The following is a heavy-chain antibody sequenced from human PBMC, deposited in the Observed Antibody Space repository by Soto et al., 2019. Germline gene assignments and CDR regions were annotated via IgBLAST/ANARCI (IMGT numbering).Heavy chain of an antibody. D-gene: IGHD1-26*01. V-gene: IGHV4-34*01. J-gene: IGHJ4*02. CDR2: IDHSGST. CDR1: GGSFSGYF. Sequence: QVQLQQWGAGLLKPSETLSLTCAVYGGSFSGYFWSWIRQPPGKGLEWIGEIDHSGSTNFNPSLKSRVTVSVDTSKNQFSLKLSSVTAADTAVYYCVRLWSGGVNYWGQGTLVTVSS. CDR3: VRLWSGGVNY.